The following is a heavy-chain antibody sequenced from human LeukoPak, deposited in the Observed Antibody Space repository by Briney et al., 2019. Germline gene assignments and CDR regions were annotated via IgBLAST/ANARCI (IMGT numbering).Heavy chain of an antibody. J-gene: IGHJ6*03. CDR1: GGSISSSSYY. D-gene: IGHD3-10*01. V-gene: IGHV4-39*01. CDR2: IYYSGST. Sequence: KPSETLSLTCTGSGGSISSSSYYWGWIRQPPGKGLEWIGSIYYSGSTYYNPSLKSRVTISVDTSKNQFSLKLSSVTAADTAVYYCARVWFGSYYYYYMDVWGKGTTVTVSS. CDR3: ARVWFGSYYYYYMDV.